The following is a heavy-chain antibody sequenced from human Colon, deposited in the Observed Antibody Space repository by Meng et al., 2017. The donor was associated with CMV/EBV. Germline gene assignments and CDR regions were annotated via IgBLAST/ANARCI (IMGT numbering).Heavy chain of an antibody. Sequence: SGAAVGFGFGHLWMHWVRQAPGKGLVWVSYINGDGSDTHYADSVKGRFTISRDNAKNTLYLQVNSLTSEDTAMYYCARGGDGGLDYWGQGTLVTVSS. CDR3: ARGGDGGLDY. D-gene: IGHD3-16*01. J-gene: IGHJ4*02. V-gene: IGHV3-74*01. CDR2: INGDGSDT. CDR1: GFGFGHLW.